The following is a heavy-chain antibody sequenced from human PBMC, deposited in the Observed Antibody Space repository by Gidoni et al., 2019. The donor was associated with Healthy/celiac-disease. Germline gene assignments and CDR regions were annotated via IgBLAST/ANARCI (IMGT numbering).Heavy chain of an antibody. D-gene: IGHD3-10*01. V-gene: IGHV3-30*18. Sequence: QVQLVESGGGVVQPGRSLRVSCAASGFTFSSYGMHWVRQAPGKGLEWVAGISYAGSNKYYADSVKGRFTISRDNSKNRLYLQMHSLRAEDMAMYYCAKELRGATGLGYWGQGTLVTVSS. CDR3: AKELRGATGLGY. J-gene: IGHJ4*02. CDR1: GFTFSSYG. CDR2: ISYAGSNK.